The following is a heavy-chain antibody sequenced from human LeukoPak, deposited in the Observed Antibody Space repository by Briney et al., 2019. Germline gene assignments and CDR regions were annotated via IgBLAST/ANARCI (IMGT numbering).Heavy chain of an antibody. J-gene: IGHJ5*02. CDR1: GGSISSGDYY. CDR2: IYYSGST. Sequence: SETLSPTCTVSGGSISSGDYYWSWIRQPPGKGLEWIGYIYYSGSTYYNPSLKSRVTISVDTSKNQFSLKLSSVTAADTAVYYCGAQKSTSTNWFDPWGQGTLVTVSS. V-gene: IGHV4-30-4*08. CDR3: GAQKSTSTNWFDP. D-gene: IGHD2-2*01.